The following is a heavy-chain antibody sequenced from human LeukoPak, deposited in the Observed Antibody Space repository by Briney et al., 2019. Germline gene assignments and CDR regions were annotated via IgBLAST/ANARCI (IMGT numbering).Heavy chain of an antibody. CDR2: ISSSGSIR. CDR1: GFTFSSYE. D-gene: IGHD6-13*01. V-gene: IGHV3-48*03. Sequence: GGSLRLSCAASGFTFSSYEMNWVRQAPGKGLEWVSYISSSGSIRYYADSVKGRFTISRGNAKNSLYLQMNSLRVEDTAVYYCAGAAAPYLREALDIWGQGTKVTVSS. CDR3: AGAAAPYLREALDI. J-gene: IGHJ3*02.